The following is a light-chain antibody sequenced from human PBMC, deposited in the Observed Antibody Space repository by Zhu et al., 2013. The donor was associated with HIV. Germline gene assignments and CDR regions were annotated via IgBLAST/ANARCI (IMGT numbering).Light chain of an antibody. V-gene: IGKV3-15*01. CDR2: GAS. CDR1: QSVSSN. Sequence: EIVMTQSPATLSVSPGERATLSCRASQSVSSNLAWYQQKPGQAPRLLIYGASTRATGIPARFSGSGSGTDFTLTISSLQPEDAATYYCQQLNSYPIFAFGPGTKVNIK. J-gene: IGKJ3*01. CDR3: QQLNSYPIFA.